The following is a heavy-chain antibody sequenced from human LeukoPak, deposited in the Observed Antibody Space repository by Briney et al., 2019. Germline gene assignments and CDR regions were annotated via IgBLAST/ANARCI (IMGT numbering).Heavy chain of an antibody. V-gene: IGHV1-24*01. Sequence: GASVTVSCKVSGKPLSDLSIHWLRQAPGKGLEWMGGVDPEDDERIYAQKFQGRVTMTEDTSIDTAYMDLSSLTSEDTAVYYCTTGFTAMAVDYFDYWGQGTLVTVSS. CDR3: TTGFTAMAVDYFDY. J-gene: IGHJ4*02. D-gene: IGHD5-18*01. CDR1: GKPLSDLS. CDR2: VDPEDDER.